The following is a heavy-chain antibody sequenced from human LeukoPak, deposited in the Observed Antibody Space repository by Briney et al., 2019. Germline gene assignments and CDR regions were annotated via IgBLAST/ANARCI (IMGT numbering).Heavy chain of an antibody. CDR1: GYTFTSYD. CDR2: MNPNSGNT. CDR3: ARGTYYYDSSGYYYGNPDAFDI. J-gene: IGHJ3*02. Sequence: GASVKVSCTASGYTFTSYDINWVRQAPGQGLEWMGWMNPNSGNTGYAQKFQGRVTMTRNTSISTAYMELSSLRSEDTAVYYCARGTYYYDSSGYYYGNPDAFDIWGQGTMVTVSS. V-gene: IGHV1-8*01. D-gene: IGHD3-22*01.